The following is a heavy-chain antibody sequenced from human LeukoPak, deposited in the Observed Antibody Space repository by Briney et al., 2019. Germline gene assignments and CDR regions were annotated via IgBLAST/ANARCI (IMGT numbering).Heavy chain of an antibody. J-gene: IGHJ4*02. D-gene: IGHD3-22*01. CDR1: GFTFSGFA. CDR3: NYYVSRAGPR. Sequence: GGSLRLSCAASGFTFSGFAMHWVRQASGKGLEWVGCIRSKANSSATEYAASVKGRFTISRDESKNTGYLQMSSLKTEETAIYYCNYYVSRAGPRWGQGTLVTVFS. CDR2: IRSKANSSAT. V-gene: IGHV3-73*01.